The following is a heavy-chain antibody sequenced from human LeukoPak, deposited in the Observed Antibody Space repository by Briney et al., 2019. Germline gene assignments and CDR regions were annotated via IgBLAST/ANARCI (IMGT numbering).Heavy chain of an antibody. D-gene: IGHD1-26*01. Sequence: PETLSLTCTVSGGSISSYYWSWIRQPPGKGLEWIGYIYYSGSTNYNPSLKSRVTISVDTSKNQFSLKLSSVTAADTAVYYCAREPPYRVGRAFDIWGQGTMVTVPS. V-gene: IGHV4-59*01. J-gene: IGHJ3*02. CDR2: IYYSGST. CDR1: GGSISSYY. CDR3: AREPPYRVGRAFDI.